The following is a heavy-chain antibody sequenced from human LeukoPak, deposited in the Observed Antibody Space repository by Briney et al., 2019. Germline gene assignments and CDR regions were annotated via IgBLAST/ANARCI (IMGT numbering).Heavy chain of an antibody. CDR1: GGSISNSSYY. V-gene: IGHV4-39*01. J-gene: IGHJ4*02. Sequence: SETLSLTCTVSGGSISNSSYYWGWIRQPPGKGLEWIGAIYYSGSTYFDPSLKSRITMSVDTSKNQFSLKLSSVTAADTAVYYCARQYYDILTGYPYYFDYWGQGTLVTVSS. CDR2: IYYSGST. CDR3: ARQYYDILTGYPYYFDY. D-gene: IGHD3-9*01.